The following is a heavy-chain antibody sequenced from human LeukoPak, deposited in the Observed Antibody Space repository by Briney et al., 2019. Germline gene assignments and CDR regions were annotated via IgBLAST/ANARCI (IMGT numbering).Heavy chain of an antibody. CDR2: IYSSGST. CDR3: ARTSTNHGVNWYDP. J-gene: IGHJ5*02. CDR1: GGSISSHY. V-gene: IGHV4-59*11. D-gene: IGHD5/OR15-5a*01. Sequence: SETLSLTCTVSGGSISSHYWSWIRQPPGKGLEWIGYIYSSGSTNYNPSLKSRVTISVDTSKNQFSLKLSSVTAADTAVYYCARTSTNHGVNWYDPWGQGTLVTVSS.